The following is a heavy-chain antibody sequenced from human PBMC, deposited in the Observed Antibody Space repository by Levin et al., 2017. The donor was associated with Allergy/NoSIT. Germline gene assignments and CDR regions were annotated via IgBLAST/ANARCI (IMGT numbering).Heavy chain of an antibody. J-gene: IGHJ6*03. D-gene: IGHD3-3*02. CDR1: GGSFSSNNW. CDR2: IDHSGTT. V-gene: IGHV4-4*02. CDR3: ARGGIRYYYYMDV. Sequence: SETLSLTCAVSGGSFSSNNWWTWVRQPPGKGLEWIGEIDHSGTTIYNPSLKSRVTILVDKSNNHFSLKLTSVSAADTAVYYCARGGIRYYYYMDVWGRGTTVTVSS.